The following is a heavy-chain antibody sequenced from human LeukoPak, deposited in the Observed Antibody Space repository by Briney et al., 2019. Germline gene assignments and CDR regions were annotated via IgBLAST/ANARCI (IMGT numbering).Heavy chain of an antibody. D-gene: IGHD2-2*01. CDR2: IIPIFGTA. CDR1: GGTFSSYA. Sequence: SVKVSCKASGGTFSSYAISCVRQAPGQGLEWMGGIIPIFGTANYAQKFQGRVTITADESTSTAYMELSSLRSEDTAVYYCARPRYCSSTSCYRYFDYWGQGTLVTVSS. V-gene: IGHV1-69*13. CDR3: ARPRYCSSTSCYRYFDY. J-gene: IGHJ4*02.